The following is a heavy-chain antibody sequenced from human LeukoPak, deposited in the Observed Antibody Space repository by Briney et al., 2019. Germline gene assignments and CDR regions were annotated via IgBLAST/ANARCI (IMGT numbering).Heavy chain of an antibody. Sequence: PGGSLRLSCAASGFTFTSYGIHWVRQAPGKGLEWVAVVSFDGSNEYYADSVKGRFTISRDNSKNTVYLQMNSLRAEDTAVYYCAKEHETSAEYYFDFWGEGGLVTVSS. D-gene: IGHD3-22*01. CDR2: VSFDGSNE. CDR1: GFTFTSYG. J-gene: IGHJ4*02. V-gene: IGHV3-30*18. CDR3: AKEHETSAEYYFDF.